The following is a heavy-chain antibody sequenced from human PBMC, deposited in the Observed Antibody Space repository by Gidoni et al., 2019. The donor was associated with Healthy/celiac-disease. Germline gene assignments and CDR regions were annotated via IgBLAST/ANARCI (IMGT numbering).Heavy chain of an antibody. CDR2: ISSSSSYI. Sequence: EVQLVESGGGLVKPGGSLRLSCAASGFTFSSYSMNWVRQAPGKGLEWVSSISSSSSYIYYADSVKGRFTISRDNAKNSLYLQMNSLRAEDTAVYYCARDGVTGSQHYYYGMDVWGQGTTVTVSS. CDR1: GFTFSSYS. J-gene: IGHJ6*02. D-gene: IGHD2-15*01. V-gene: IGHV3-21*01. CDR3: ARDGVTGSQHYYYGMDV.